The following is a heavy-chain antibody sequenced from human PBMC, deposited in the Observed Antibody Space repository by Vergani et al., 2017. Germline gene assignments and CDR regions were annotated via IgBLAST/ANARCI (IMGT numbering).Heavy chain of an antibody. J-gene: IGHJ4*02. Sequence: GHVTISADKSISTAYLQWSSLKASDTAMYYCAREYDSSATFDYWGQGTLVTVSS. CDR3: AREYDSSATFDY. D-gene: IGHD3-22*01. V-gene: IGHV5-10-1*01.